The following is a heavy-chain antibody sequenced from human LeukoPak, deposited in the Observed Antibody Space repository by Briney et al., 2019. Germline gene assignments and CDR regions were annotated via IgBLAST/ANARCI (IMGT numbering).Heavy chain of an antibody. CDR2: INPSGGSA. J-gene: IGHJ4*02. Sequence: GASVKVSCKASGYTFTSYYIHWVRQAPGQGLEWMGMINPSGGSARFAQKFQGRVTMTRDTSTSTVYMELSSLRSEDTAVYYCARGGEGGTLDYFDCWGQGTLVTVSS. V-gene: IGHV1-46*01. CDR3: ARGGEGGTLDYFDC. CDR1: GYTFTSYY. D-gene: IGHD3-16*01.